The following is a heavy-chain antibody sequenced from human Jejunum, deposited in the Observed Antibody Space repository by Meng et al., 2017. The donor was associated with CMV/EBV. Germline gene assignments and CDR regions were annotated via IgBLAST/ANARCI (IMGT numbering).Heavy chain of an antibody. CDR2: INPNSGGT. CDR3: ARDFNSLAVSAANWFDP. D-gene: IGHD6-19*01. CDR1: GSTFTGYY. Sequence: QVELVQSGAEVKKPGASVKVSCKASGSTFTGYYMHWVRQAPGQGLEWMGWINPNSGGTNYKEKFQGRVTMTGDTSISTAYMELSSLTSDDTAVYYCARDFNSLAVSAANWFDPWGQGTLVTVSS. J-gene: IGHJ5*02. V-gene: IGHV1-2*02.